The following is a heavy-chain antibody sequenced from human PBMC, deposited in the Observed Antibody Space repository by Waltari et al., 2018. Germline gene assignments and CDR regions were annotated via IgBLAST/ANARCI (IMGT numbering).Heavy chain of an antibody. J-gene: IGHJ4*02. D-gene: IGHD3-16*02. CDR1: GYTFSSYG. CDR3: ARGGGLRLVELSSHLDY. CDR2: ISPYDGNT. Sequence: QVQLVQSGPEVKKPGASVKISCKASGYTFSSYGIAWVRQAPGQGLAWMGWISPYDGNTSYGENVQGRVTMTTDTSAITAYLELRILTSDDTVVFYCARGGGLRLVELSSHLDYWGQGTPVTVSS. V-gene: IGHV1-18*01.